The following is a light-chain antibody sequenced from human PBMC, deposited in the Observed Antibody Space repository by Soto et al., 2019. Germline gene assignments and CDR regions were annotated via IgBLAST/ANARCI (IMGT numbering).Light chain of an antibody. J-gene: IGKJ1*01. CDR3: QHYNSYSEA. Sequence: DIQMTQSPSTLSGSVVDRFTITCLASQTISIWLAWYQQKPGKAPKLLIYKASTLKSGVPSRFSGSGSGTEFTLTISSLQPDDFATYYCQHYNSYSEAFGQGTKVDIK. CDR1: QTISIW. CDR2: KAS. V-gene: IGKV1-5*03.